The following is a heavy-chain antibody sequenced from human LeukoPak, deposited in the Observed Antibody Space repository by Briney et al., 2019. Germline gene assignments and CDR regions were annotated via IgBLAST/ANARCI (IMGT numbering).Heavy chain of an antibody. V-gene: IGHV3-53*01. CDR3: ARSSGWYSHGAFDI. J-gene: IGHJ3*02. Sequence: GGSLRLSCAASGFTFSDYYMSWVRQAPGKGLEWVSVIYSGGSTYYADSVKGRFTISRDNSKNTLYLQMNSLRAEDTAVYYCARSSGWYSHGAFDIWGQGTMVTVSS. D-gene: IGHD6-19*01. CDR1: GFTFSDYY. CDR2: IYSGGST.